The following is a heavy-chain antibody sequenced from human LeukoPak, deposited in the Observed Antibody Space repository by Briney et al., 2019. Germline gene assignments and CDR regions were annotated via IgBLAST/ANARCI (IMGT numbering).Heavy chain of an antibody. CDR3: AKDVYNKAFDY. CDR1: GFTFSSYA. V-gene: IGHV3-23*01. Sequence: PGGSLRLSCAASGFTFSSYAMSWVRQAPGKGLEWVSAISDSGGSTYYVESVKGRFTISRDGSKNTLYLQMNSLRAEDTAIYHCAKDVYNKAFDYWGQGTLVTVSS. CDR2: ISDSGGST. D-gene: IGHD5-24*01. J-gene: IGHJ4*02.